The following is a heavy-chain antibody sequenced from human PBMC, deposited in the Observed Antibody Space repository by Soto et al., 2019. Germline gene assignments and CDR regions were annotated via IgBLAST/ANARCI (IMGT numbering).Heavy chain of an antibody. V-gene: IGHV3-23*01. CDR3: ASSFWSGYSTLDY. J-gene: IGHJ4*02. D-gene: IGHD3-3*01. Sequence: EVQMLESGGGLVQPGGSLRLSCAASGFTFSSYGMSWVRQAPGKGLEWVSGISGSGGSTSYADSVKGRFTISRDNSKKMLYMQMSSLRVEATAVYYCASSFWSGYSTLDYWGEGTLVSVSS. CDR1: GFTFSSYG. CDR2: ISGSGGST.